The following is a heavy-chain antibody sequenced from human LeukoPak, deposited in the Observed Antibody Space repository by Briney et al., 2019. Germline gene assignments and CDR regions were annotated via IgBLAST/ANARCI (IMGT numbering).Heavy chain of an antibody. CDR3: ARDLEYGAGSYGDY. D-gene: IGHD3-10*01. V-gene: IGHV1-18*01. CDR1: GYTFTSYA. Sequence: ASVKVSCKASGYTFTSYAISWVRQAPGQGLEWMGWISAYNGSTNYAQKVQGRVTMTTDTFTSTAYMELRSLRSDDTAVYYCARDLEYGAGSYGDYWGQGTLVTVSS. CDR2: ISAYNGST. J-gene: IGHJ4*02.